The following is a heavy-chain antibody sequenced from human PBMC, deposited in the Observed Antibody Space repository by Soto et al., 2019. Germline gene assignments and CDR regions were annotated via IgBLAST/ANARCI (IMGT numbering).Heavy chain of an antibody. CDR3: AKDHFVVVPAAIPLIYGMDV. CDR1: GFTFSSYA. V-gene: IGHV3-23*01. D-gene: IGHD2-2*02. CDR2: ISGSGGST. Sequence: GGSLRLSCAASGFTFSSYAMSWVRQAPGKGLEWVSAISGSGGSTYYADSVKGRFTISRDNSKDTLYLQMNSLRAEDTAVYYCAKDHFVVVPAAIPLIYGMDVWGQGTTFTVSS. J-gene: IGHJ6*02.